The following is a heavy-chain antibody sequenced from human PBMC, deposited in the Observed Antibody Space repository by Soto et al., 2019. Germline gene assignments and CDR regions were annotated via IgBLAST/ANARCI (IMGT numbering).Heavy chain of an antibody. V-gene: IGHV3-30-3*01. CDR1: GFTFSGYA. J-gene: IGHJ4*02. CDR2: ISHDGINK. CDR3: GRCTSTGCHLGSDY. D-gene: IGHD2-2*01. Sequence: GGSLRLSCAPPGFTFSGYAMNWFRQAQGKGLEWVALISHDGINKYDADSVRGRFTISRDSSTNTLYLQMNSLRAADTAVYYCGRCTSTGCHLGSDYWGQGTLVTVSS.